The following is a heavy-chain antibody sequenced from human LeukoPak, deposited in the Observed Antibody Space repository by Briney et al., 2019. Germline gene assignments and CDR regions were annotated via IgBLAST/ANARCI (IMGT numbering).Heavy chain of an antibody. D-gene: IGHD3-10*01. CDR1: GGSISSYY. CDR3: ARSMVRGVINPFDY. J-gene: IGHJ4*02. V-gene: IGHV4-59*01. Sequence: PSETLSLTCTVSGGSISSYYWSWIRQPPGKGLEWIGYIYYSGSTNYNPSLKSRVTISVDTSKNQFSLKLSPVTAADTAVYYCARSMVRGVINPFDYWGQGTLVTVSS. CDR2: IYYSGST.